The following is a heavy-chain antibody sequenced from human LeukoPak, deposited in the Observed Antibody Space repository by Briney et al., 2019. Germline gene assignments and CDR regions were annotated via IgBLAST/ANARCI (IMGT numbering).Heavy chain of an antibody. J-gene: IGHJ6*02. CDR1: GYTFTSYG. D-gene: IGHD6-13*01. CDR3: ARGGGSIWYSPYYYCGMDV. CDR2: ISAYNGNT. V-gene: IGHV1-18*01. Sequence: ASVKVSCKASGYTFTSYGISWVRQAPGQGLEWMGWISAYNGNTNYAQKLQGRVTMTTDTSTSTAYMELRSLRSDDTAVYYCARGGGSIWYSPYYYCGMDVWGQGTTVTVSS.